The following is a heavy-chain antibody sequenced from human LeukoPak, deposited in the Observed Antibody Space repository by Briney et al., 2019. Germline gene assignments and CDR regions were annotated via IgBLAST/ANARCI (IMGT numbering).Heavy chain of an antibody. CDR1: GFTFSSYG. D-gene: IGHD6-19*01. V-gene: IGHV3-33*01. J-gene: IGHJ4*02. CDR2: IWYDGSNK. Sequence: GGSLRLSCAASGFTFSSYGMHWVRQAPGKGQEWVAVIWYDGSNKYYADSVKGRFTISRDNSKNTLYLQMNSLRAEDTAVYYCARDSSGWGFDYWGQGTLVTVSS. CDR3: ARDSSGWGFDY.